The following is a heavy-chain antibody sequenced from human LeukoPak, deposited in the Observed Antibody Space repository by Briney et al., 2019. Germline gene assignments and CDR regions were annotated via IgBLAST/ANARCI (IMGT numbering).Heavy chain of an antibody. V-gene: IGHV1-8*03. Sequence: ASVKVSCKASGYTFTSYDINWVRQATGQGLEWMGWMNPNSGNTGYAQKFQGRVTITRNTSISTAYMELSSLRSEDTAVYYCARAGYCSGTSCYIGDYWGHGTLVTVSS. CDR1: GYTFTSYD. D-gene: IGHD2-2*02. J-gene: IGHJ4*01. CDR2: MNPNSGNT. CDR3: ARAGYCSGTSCYIGDY.